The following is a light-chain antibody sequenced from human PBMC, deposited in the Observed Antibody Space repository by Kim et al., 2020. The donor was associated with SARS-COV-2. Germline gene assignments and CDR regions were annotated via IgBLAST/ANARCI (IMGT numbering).Light chain of an antibody. CDR2: GTS. Sequence: PGDRATLSCRASRSIRINYLAWYQQKRGRAPRLLIYGTSSRATDIPDSFSGSGSGTDFTLTISRLEPEDFAVYYCQQYGSSPGITLGQGTRLEIK. V-gene: IGKV3-20*01. J-gene: IGKJ5*01. CDR3: QQYGSSPGIT. CDR1: RSIRINY.